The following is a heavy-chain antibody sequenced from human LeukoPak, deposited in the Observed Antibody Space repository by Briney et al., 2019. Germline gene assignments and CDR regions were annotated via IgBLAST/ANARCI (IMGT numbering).Heavy chain of an antibody. Sequence: PGGSLRLSCAASGFTFSSYAMSWVCQAPGKGLEWVSAISGSGGSTYYADSVKGRFTISRDNSKNTLYLQMNSLRAEDTAVYYCAKVTQYQLLYEYSSGWYFDYWGQGTLVTVSS. CDR3: AKVTQYQLLYEYSSGWYFDY. CDR1: GFTFSSYA. CDR2: ISGSGGST. V-gene: IGHV3-23*01. J-gene: IGHJ4*02. D-gene: IGHD2-2*02.